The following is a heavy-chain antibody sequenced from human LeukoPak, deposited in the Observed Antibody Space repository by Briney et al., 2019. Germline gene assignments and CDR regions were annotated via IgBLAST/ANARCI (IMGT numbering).Heavy chain of an antibody. Sequence: TSETLSLTCGVSGGSVSSTNWWTWIRQPPGKGLEWIGEVHLDGRTNFDPSLKSRLTMSVDLSENHVSLKLTSVTAADTAVYYCAREGGFYRPLDYSGQGTLVTVSS. CDR3: AREGGFYRPLDY. CDR1: GGSVSSTNW. D-gene: IGHD6-25*01. CDR2: VHLDGRT. J-gene: IGHJ4*02. V-gene: IGHV4-4*02.